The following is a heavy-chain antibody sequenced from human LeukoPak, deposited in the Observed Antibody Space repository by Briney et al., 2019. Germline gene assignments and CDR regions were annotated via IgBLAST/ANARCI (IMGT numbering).Heavy chain of an antibody. CDR2: ISDTGNT. CDR1: GFTLSSYA. V-gene: IGHV3-23*01. J-gene: IGHJ3*02. Sequence: GGSLRLSCAASGFTLSSYAMSWVRQAPGKGLEWVSAISDTGNTYHADSVKGRFTISRDSSKNTVYLQMNSLRSEDTAVYYCATDMVRVYAFDIWGQGTMVTVSS. D-gene: IGHD3-10*01. CDR3: ATDMVRVYAFDI.